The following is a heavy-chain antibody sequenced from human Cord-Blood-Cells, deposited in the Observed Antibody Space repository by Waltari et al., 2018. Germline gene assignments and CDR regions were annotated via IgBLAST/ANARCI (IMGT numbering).Heavy chain of an antibody. D-gene: IGHD2-2*01. CDR1: GDTFTVYY. CDR2: INPNSGGT. CDR3: ARGLRYCSSTSCYDAFDI. Sequence: QVQLVQSGAEVKKHGASVKVSCQASGDTFTVYYMHWVRQAPGHGLEWMGWINPNSGGTNYAQKFQGRVTMTRDTSISTAYMELSRLRSDDTAVYYCARGLRYCSSTSCYDAFDIWGQGTMVTVSS. J-gene: IGHJ3*02. V-gene: IGHV1-2*02.